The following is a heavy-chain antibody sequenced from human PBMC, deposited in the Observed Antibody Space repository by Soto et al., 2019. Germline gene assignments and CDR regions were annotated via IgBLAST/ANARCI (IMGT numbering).Heavy chain of an antibody. D-gene: IGHD4-17*01. Sequence: EVQLVESGGGLVQPGGSLKLSCAASGFTFSGSAMHWVRQASGKGLEWVGRIRSKANSYATAYAASVTGRFTISRDDSKNTAYLQMNSLKTEDTAVYYCTMKGDYGGTDYFDYWGQGTLVTVSS. CDR2: IRSKANSYAT. CDR3: TMKGDYGGTDYFDY. J-gene: IGHJ4*02. CDR1: GFTFSGSA. V-gene: IGHV3-73*02.